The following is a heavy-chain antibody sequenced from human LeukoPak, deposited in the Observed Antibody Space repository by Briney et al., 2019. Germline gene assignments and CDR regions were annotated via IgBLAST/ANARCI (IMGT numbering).Heavy chain of an antibody. CDR2: MNPNSGNT. J-gene: IGHJ4*02. V-gene: IGHV1-8*01. Sequence: ASVKVSCKASGYTFTSYDINWVRQATGQGLEWKGWMNPNSGNTGYAQKFQGRVTMTRNTSISTAYMELSSLRSEDTAVYYCARGSLRYSGYDYWGQGTLVTVSS. CDR3: ARGSLRYSGYDY. D-gene: IGHD5-12*01. CDR1: GYTFTSYD.